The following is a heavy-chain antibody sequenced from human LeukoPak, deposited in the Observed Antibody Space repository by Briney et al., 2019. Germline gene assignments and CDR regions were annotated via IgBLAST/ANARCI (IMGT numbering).Heavy chain of an antibody. CDR2: ISSSHSTV. CDR3: TIPYYYDRRNV. J-gene: IGHJ6*04. Sequence: GGSLRLSCAASGFTFSSYTMNWVRQAPGKGLEWISYISSSHSTVYYADSVKGRFTISRDNAKNSLYLQMNSLRAEDTAVYYCTIPYYYDRRNVWGKGTTVTVSS. D-gene: IGHD3-22*01. V-gene: IGHV3-48*01. CDR1: GFTFSSYT.